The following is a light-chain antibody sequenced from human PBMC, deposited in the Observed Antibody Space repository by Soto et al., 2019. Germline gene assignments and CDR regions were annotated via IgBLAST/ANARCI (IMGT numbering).Light chain of an antibody. J-gene: IGKJ5*01. CDR3: QTFDSARPT. CDR1: QGISNT. CDR2: AAY. V-gene: IGKV1-27*01. Sequence: DIQMTQSPSSLYASVRDRVTITCRASQGISNTLAWYQQRPGTVPKLLIFAAYTLQSGGPSRFSGSGSGTDFTLTISSLQPEDVATYFCQTFDSARPTFGEGTRRDMK.